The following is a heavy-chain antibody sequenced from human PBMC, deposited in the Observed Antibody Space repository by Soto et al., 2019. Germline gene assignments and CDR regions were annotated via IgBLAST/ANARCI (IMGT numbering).Heavy chain of an antibody. V-gene: IGHV4-39*01. CDR3: ARNCSGGSCYY. Sequence: SETLSLTCTVSGGSISSSSYYWGWIRQPPGKGLEWIGSIYYSGSTYYNPSLKSRVTISVDTSKNQFSLKLSSVTAADTAVYYCARNCSGGSCYYWGQGTLVTVSS. D-gene: IGHD2-15*01. J-gene: IGHJ4*02. CDR1: GGSISSSSYY. CDR2: IYYSGST.